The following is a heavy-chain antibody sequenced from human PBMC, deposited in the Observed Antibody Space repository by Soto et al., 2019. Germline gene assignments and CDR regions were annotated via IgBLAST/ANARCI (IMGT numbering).Heavy chain of an antibody. CDR1: GGSISSYY. Sequence: QVQLQESGPGLVKPSETLSLTCTVSGGSISSYYWSWIRQPPGKGLEWIGYIYYSGSTNYNPSLKGRVTISVDTSKNQFSLKLSSVTAADTAVYYCARRAAGELSLWGRAFDIWGQGTMVTVSS. CDR2: IYYSGST. J-gene: IGHJ3*02. CDR3: ARRAAGELSLWGRAFDI. D-gene: IGHD3-16*02. V-gene: IGHV4-59*08.